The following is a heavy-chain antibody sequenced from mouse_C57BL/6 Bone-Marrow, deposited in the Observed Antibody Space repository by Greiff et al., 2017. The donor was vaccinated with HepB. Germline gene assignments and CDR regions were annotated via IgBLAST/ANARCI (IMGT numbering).Heavy chain of an antibody. CDR2: IRNKANNHAT. J-gene: IGHJ2*01. V-gene: IGHV6-6*01. CDR3: THRYQLRGYFDY. Sequence: EVQLVESGGGLVQPGGSMKLSCAASGFTFSDAWMDWVRQSPEKGLEWVAEIRNKANNHATYYAESVKGRFSISRDDSKSSVYLQMNSLRAEDTGIYYCTHRYQLRGYFDYWGQGTTLTVSS. D-gene: IGHD4-1*02. CDR1: GFTFSDAW.